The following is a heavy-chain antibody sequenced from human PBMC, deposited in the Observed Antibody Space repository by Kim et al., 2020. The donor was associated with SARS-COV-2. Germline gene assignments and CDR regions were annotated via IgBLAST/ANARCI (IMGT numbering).Heavy chain of an antibody. CDR1: GFTFSSYA. Sequence: GGSLRLSCAASGFTFSSYAMHWVRQAPGKGLEWVAVISYDGSNKYYADSVKGRFTISRDNSKNTLYLQMNSLRAEDTAVYYCARDMGQGYYYGSGSYYMIWGQGTLVTVSS. D-gene: IGHD3-10*01. CDR2: ISYDGSNK. V-gene: IGHV3-30*04. J-gene: IGHJ4*02. CDR3: ARDMGQGYYYGSGSYYMI.